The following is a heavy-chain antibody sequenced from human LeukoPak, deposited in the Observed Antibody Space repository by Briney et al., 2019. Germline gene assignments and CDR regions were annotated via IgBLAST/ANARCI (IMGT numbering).Heavy chain of an antibody. Sequence: GGSLRLSCAASGFTFSSYWMSWVRQAPGKGLEWVANIKQDGSEKYYVDSVKGRFTISRDNARNSLYLQLNSLRVEDTAVYYCARDSSGWSSVGPLDYWGQGTLVTVSS. CDR2: IKQDGSEK. CDR3: ARDSSGWSSVGPLDY. D-gene: IGHD6-19*01. J-gene: IGHJ4*02. V-gene: IGHV3-7*01. CDR1: GFTFSSYW.